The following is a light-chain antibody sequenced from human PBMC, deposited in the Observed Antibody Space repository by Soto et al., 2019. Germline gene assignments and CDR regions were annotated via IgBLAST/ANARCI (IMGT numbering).Light chain of an antibody. CDR2: HAS. Sequence: DIQMTQSPSSLSASVGDRVTITFQASLDISTYLNWYQHKPGKAPKRLIYHASNLQTGVPSRLSGSVSGADFTLTISSLQPEDVATYYCQPDDNLTLTFGQQTRLQIK. CDR3: QPDDNLTLT. V-gene: IGKV1-33*01. CDR1: LDISTY. J-gene: IGKJ5*01.